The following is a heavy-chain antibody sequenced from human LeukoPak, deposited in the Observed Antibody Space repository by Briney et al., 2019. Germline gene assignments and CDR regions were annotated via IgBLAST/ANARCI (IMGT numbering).Heavy chain of an antibody. V-gene: IGHV3-30*04. D-gene: IGHD6-13*01. Sequence: GGSLRLSCAASGFTFSSYAMHWVRQAPGRGLEWVAVISYDGTDKNYADSVKGRFTISRDNSKNTLYLQMSSLRGEDTAVYYCARDRLAPAGDYFDHWGQGTLVTASS. CDR3: ARDRLAPAGDYFDH. CDR1: GFTFSSYA. CDR2: ISYDGTDK. J-gene: IGHJ4*02.